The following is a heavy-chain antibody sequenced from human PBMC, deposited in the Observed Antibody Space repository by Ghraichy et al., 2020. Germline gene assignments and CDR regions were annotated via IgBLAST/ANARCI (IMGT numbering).Heavy chain of an antibody. Sequence: SETLSLTCAVYGGSFSGYYWSWIRQPPGKGLEWIGEINHSGSTNYNPSLKSRVTISVDTSKNQFSLKLSSVTAADTAVYYCARVDSGSYHDAIDYWGQGTLVTVSS. CDR3: ARVDSGSYHDAIDY. J-gene: IGHJ4*02. CDR2: INHSGST. D-gene: IGHD1-26*01. V-gene: IGHV4-34*01. CDR1: GGSFSGYY.